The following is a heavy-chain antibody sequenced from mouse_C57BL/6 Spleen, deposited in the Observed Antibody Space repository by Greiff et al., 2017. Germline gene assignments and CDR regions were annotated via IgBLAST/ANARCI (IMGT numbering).Heavy chain of an antibody. J-gene: IGHJ2*01. CDR1: GFTFSSYG. V-gene: IGHV5-6*02. CDR3: ARLGRGDFDY. CDR2: ISSGGSYT. D-gene: IGHD4-1*01. Sequence: DVKLVESGGDLVKPGGSLKLSCAASGFTFSSYGMSWVRQTPDKRLEWVATISSGGSYTYYPDSVKGRFTISRDNAKNTLYLQMSSLKSEDTAMYYCARLGRGDFDYWGQGTTLTVSS.